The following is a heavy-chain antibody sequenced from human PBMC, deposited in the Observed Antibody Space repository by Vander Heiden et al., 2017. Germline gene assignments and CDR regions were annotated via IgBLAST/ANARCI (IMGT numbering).Heavy chain of an antibody. Sequence: EVQLVESGGGLVQPGRSLRRSCAASGFTFDDYAMHWVRQAPGKGLEWVSGISWNSDSMDYADSVKGRFTISRDNAKNSLYLQMSSLRAEDTALYYCARDAHYDILTGYVDYWGQGTLVTVSS. CDR2: ISWNSDSM. CDR3: ARDAHYDILTGYVDY. J-gene: IGHJ4*02. CDR1: GFTFDDYA. D-gene: IGHD3-9*01. V-gene: IGHV3-9*01.